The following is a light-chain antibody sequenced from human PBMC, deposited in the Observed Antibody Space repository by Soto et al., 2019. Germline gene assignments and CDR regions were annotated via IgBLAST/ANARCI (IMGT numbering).Light chain of an antibody. V-gene: IGLV2-11*01. CDR1: SSDLGGYNY. CDR2: DVS. Sequence: QSAPTQPRSVSGSPGQSVTISCTGTSSDLGGYNYVSWYQEHPGKAPKLMIYDVSKRPSGVPDRFSGSKSGNTASLTISGLQSEDEADYYCCSYAGSYTWVFGGGTKLTVL. J-gene: IGLJ3*02. CDR3: CSYAGSYTWV.